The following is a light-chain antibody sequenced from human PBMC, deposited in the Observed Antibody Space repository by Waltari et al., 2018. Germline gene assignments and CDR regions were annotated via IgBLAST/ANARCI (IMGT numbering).Light chain of an antibody. Sequence: DIQMTQSPSSLSASVGDRVTITCRASQSISSYLNWYQQKPGKAPKLLIYAASSLQSGVPSRFSGSGSGTDFTLTISSLQPEDFATYYCQHYNNWPLEYTFGQGTKLEI. CDR1: QSISSY. J-gene: IGKJ2*01. CDR3: QHYNNWPLEYT. CDR2: AAS. V-gene: IGKV1-39*01.